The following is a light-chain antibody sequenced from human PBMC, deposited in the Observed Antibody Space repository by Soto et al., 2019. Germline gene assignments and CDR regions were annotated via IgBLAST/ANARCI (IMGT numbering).Light chain of an antibody. V-gene: IGLV1-40*01. CDR1: SSNIGAGYD. CDR2: GNN. CDR3: QSSDSSLISYV. Sequence: QSVLTQPPSVSGAPGQRVTISCTGSSSNIGAGYDVHWYQQLPGTAPKLLIYGNNNRPSGVPDRFSGSKSGTSASLPITGLHAEDEADYYCQSSDSSLISYVFGTGTKLTVL. J-gene: IGLJ1*01.